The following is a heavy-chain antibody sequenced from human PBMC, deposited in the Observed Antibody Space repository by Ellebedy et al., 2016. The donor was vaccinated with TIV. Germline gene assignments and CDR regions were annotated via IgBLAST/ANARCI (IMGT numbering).Heavy chain of an antibody. CDR3: ARDMGAFDI. CDR1: GGSISSYY. J-gene: IGHJ3*02. Sequence: SETLSLXXTVSGGSISSYYWSWIRQPPGKGLEWFGYIYYSGSTNYNPSLKSRVTISVDTSKNQFSLKLSSVTAADTAVYYCARDMGAFDIWGQGTMVTVSS. V-gene: IGHV4-59*01. CDR2: IYYSGST. D-gene: IGHD3-10*01.